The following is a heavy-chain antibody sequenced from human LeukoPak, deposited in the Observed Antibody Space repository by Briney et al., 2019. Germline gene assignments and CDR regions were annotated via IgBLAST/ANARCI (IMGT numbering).Heavy chain of an antibody. D-gene: IGHD3-10*01. Sequence: GRSLRLSYAASGFTFSSYAMSSVRQAPGKGLECVSAISGSGGSTYYADSVKGRFTISRDNSKNTLYLQMNSLRAEDTAVYYCARGCGSGYYFDYWGQGTLVTVSS. CDR1: GFTFSSYA. J-gene: IGHJ4*02. CDR2: ISGSGGST. CDR3: ARGCGSGYYFDY. V-gene: IGHV3-23*01.